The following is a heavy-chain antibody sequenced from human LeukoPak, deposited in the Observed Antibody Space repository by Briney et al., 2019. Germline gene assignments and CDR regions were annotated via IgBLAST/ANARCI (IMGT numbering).Heavy chain of an antibody. Sequence: PGRSLRLSCAASGFTFSSYGMHWVRQAPGKGLEWVAVIWYDGSNKYYADSVKGRFTISRDNSKNTLYLQMNSLRVKDTAVYYCAKDPGYQVVYCFDYWGQGTLVTVSS. V-gene: IGHV3-33*06. D-gene: IGHD2-2*01. CDR3: AKDPGYQVVYCFDY. CDR1: GFTFSSYG. CDR2: IWYDGSNK. J-gene: IGHJ4*02.